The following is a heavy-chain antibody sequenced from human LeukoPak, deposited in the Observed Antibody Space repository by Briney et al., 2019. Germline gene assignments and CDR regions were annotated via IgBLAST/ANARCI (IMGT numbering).Heavy chain of an antibody. CDR3: ARVLRFLEWPYFDY. V-gene: IGHV1-2*02. D-gene: IGHD3-3*01. CDR1: GYTFTSYY. J-gene: IGHJ4*02. CDR2: INPNSGGT. Sequence: ASVKVSCKASGYTFTSYYMHWVRQAPGQGLEWMGWINPNSGGTNYAQKFQGRVTMTRDTSISTAYMELSRLRSDDTAVYYCARVLRFLEWPYFDYWGQGTLVTVSS.